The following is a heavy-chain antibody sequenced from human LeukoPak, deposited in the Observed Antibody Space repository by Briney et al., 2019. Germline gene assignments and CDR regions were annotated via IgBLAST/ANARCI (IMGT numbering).Heavy chain of an antibody. J-gene: IGHJ6*02. V-gene: IGHV3-30*18. CDR2: ISYDGSNK. Sequence: GGSLRLSCAASGFTFSSYGMHWVRQAPGKGLEWVAVISYDGSNKYYADSVKSRFTISRDNSKNTLYLQMNSLRAEDTAVYYCAKDPRRRIAAAGGGRYYYYGMDVWGQGTTVTVSS. D-gene: IGHD6-13*01. CDR1: GFTFSSYG. CDR3: AKDPRRRIAAAGGGRYYYYGMDV.